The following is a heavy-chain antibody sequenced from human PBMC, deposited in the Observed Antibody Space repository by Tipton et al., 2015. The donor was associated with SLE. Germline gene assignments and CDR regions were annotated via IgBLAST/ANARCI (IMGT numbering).Heavy chain of an antibody. CDR1: GGSISGYY. J-gene: IGHJ4*02. V-gene: IGHV4-59*01. Sequence: TLSLTCTVSGGSISGYYWSWIRQPAGKGLEWIGYISYSGSTNYSPSLKSRVTISLETSKTQFSLKLRSVTAADTAIYYCARGGYSSGWHGDDFVYCGQGTLVTVSS. CDR3: ARGGYSSGWHGDDFVY. D-gene: IGHD6-19*01. CDR2: ISYSGST.